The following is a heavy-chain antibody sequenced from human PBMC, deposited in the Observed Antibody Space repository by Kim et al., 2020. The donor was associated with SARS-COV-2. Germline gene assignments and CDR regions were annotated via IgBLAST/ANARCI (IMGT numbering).Heavy chain of an antibody. D-gene: IGHD3-10*01. Sequence: GGSLRLSCAASGFTFSSYAMHWVRQAPGKGLEWVAVISYDGSNKYYADSVKGRFTISRDNSKNTLYLQMNSLRAEDTAVYYCARSAVLLWFGELPEYFD. CDR3: ARSAVLLWFGELPEYFD. J-gene: IGHJ4*01. V-gene: IGHV3-30*04. CDR2: ISYDGSNK. CDR1: GFTFSSYA.